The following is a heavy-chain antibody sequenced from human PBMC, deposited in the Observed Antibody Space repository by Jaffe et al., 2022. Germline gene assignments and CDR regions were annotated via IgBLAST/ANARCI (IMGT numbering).Heavy chain of an antibody. J-gene: IGHJ4*02. V-gene: IGHV4-4*02. CDR2: IYHSGST. CDR1: GGSISSSNW. D-gene: IGHD3-16*02. Sequence: QVQLQESGPGLVKPSGTLSLTCAVSGGSISSSNWWSWVRQPPGKGLEWIGEIYHSGSTNYNPSLKSRVTISVDKSKNQFSLKLSSVTAADTAVYYCAREPKSLHLGELSSSLGYWGQGTLVTVSS. CDR3: AREPKSLHLGELSSSLGY.